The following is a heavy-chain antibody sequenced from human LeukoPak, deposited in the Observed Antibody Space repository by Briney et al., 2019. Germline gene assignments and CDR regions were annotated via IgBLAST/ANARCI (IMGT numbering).Heavy chain of an antibody. D-gene: IGHD3-22*01. CDR2: IKQDGSEK. Sequence: PGGSLRLSCAASGFTFSSYWMSWVRQAPGKGLEWVANIKQDGSEKYYVDSVKGRFTISRDNAKNSLYLQMNSLRAEDTAVYYCARYERITMIVVDNAWLDYWGQGTLVTVSS. CDR3: ARYERITMIVVDNAWLDY. V-gene: IGHV3-7*01. CDR1: GFTFSSYW. J-gene: IGHJ4*02.